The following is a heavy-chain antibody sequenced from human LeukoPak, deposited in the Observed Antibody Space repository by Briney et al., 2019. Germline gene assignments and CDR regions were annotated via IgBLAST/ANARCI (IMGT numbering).Heavy chain of an antibody. D-gene: IGHD6-19*01. CDR1: GFTFSSYA. V-gene: IGHV3-30*02. J-gene: IGHJ5*02. CDR2: IRYDGSNK. CDR3: ARETLAVASNWFDP. Sequence: GGSLKLSCAASGFTFSSYAMHWVRQAPGKGLEWVAFIRYDGSNKYYADSVKGRFTISRDNAKNSLYLQMNSLRAEDTAVYYCARETLAVASNWFDPWGQGTLVTVSS.